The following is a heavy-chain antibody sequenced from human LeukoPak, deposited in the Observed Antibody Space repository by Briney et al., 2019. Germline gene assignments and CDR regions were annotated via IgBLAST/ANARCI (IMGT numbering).Heavy chain of an antibody. J-gene: IGHJ4*02. CDR3: ATFHYYDSSGYGKNIDY. CDR1: GYTLTELS. V-gene: IGHV1-24*01. Sequence: ASVKVSCKVSGYTLTELSMHWVRQAPGKGLEWMGGFDTEDGEKIYAQKFQGRVTMTEDTSTDTAYMELSSLRSEDTAVYYCATFHYYDSSGYGKNIDYWGQGTLVTVSS. D-gene: IGHD3-22*01. CDR2: FDTEDGEK.